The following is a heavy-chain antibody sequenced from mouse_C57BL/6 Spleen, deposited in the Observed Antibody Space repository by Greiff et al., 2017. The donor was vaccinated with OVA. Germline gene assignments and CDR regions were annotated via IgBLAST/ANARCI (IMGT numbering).Heavy chain of an antibody. CDR2: IYPRDGST. CDR1: GYTFTSYD. Sequence: QVQLKESGPELVKPGASVKLSCKASGYTFTSYDINWVKQRPGQGLEWIGWIYPRDGSTKYNEKFKGKATLTVDTSSSTAYMELHSLTSEDSAVYFCARAPYYGSSLYAMDYWGQGTSVTVSS. D-gene: IGHD1-1*01. J-gene: IGHJ4*01. V-gene: IGHV1-85*01. CDR3: ARAPYYGSSLYAMDY.